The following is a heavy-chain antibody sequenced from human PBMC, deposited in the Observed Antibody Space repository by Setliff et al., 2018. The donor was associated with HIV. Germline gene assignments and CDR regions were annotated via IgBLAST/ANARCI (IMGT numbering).Heavy chain of an antibody. D-gene: IGHD3-22*01. J-gene: IGHJ4*02. CDR2: IYYSGST. CDR3: ARATYYYDSSGYYYKSYYFDY. V-gene: IGHV4-39*07. Sequence: PSETLSLTCTVSSGSISSNSYYWGWIRQPPGKGLEWIGSIYYSGSTNYNPSLKSRVTISVDKSKKQFSLKLSSVTAADTAMYYCARATYYYDSSGYYYKSYYFDYWGQGTLVTVSS. CDR1: SGSISSNSYY.